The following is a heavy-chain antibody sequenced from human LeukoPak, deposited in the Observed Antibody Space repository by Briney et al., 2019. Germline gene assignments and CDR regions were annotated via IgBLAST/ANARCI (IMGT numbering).Heavy chain of an antibody. J-gene: IGHJ4*02. CDR2: IKQDGSEK. CDR3: GRLAHNAWYAIDF. V-gene: IGHV3-7*01. CDR1: GFNSRTYW. D-gene: IGHD2-2*01. Sequence: GGSLRLSCAASGFNSRTYWMSWVRQAPGKGLEWVANIKQDGSEKYYVDSVKGRFTISRDNANNSLYLQMNNLRAEDTAVYYCGRLAHNAWYAIDFWGQGTLVTVSS.